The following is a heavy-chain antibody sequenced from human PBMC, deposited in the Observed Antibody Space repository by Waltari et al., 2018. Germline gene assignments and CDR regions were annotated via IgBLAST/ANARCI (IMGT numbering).Heavy chain of an antibody. D-gene: IGHD6-6*01. CDR2: ILYDGSNT. Sequence: QVQLVESGGGVVQPGRSLRRDCAGSGFTFSSYPMHWVRQAPGKGLEWVALILYDGSNTYYADSVKGRFTISRDNSKNTLYLQMNSLRPDDRAVYYCTRGSTTAARCMDSWGQGTLVTVSS. CDR3: TRGSTTAARCMDS. CDR1: GFTFSSYP. J-gene: IGHJ4*02. V-gene: IGHV3-30*01.